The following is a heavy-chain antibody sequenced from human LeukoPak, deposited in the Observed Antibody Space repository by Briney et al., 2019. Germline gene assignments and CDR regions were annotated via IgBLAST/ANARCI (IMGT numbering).Heavy chain of an antibody. J-gene: IGHJ4*02. D-gene: IGHD2-8*01. CDR2: IGGGDT. CDR1: GFTFRNFA. Sequence: GSLRLSCSASGFTFRNFAISWVRQAPGKGLEWVSSIGGGDTHYADSVKGRFTISRDESRSTVDLQMSSLRAEDTAVYYCAKDGQSFNSMYDYFDSWGQGTLVTVSS. CDR3: AKDGQSFNSMYDYFDS. V-gene: IGHV3-23*01.